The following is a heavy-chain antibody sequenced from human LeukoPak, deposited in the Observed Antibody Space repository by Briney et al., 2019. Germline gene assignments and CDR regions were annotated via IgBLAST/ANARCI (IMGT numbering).Heavy chain of an antibody. D-gene: IGHD5-18*01. CDR3: ARDGGLDTALVTGVFDF. V-gene: IGHV4-39*07. CDR1: GGSIGSSRYS. CDR2: IFYTGST. Sequence: SETLSLTCTVSGGSIGSSRYSWGWIRQTPGKGLEWIGSIFYTGSTYYNPSLKSRITISQDTSKSQFSLKLRSVTAADTAVYYCARDGGLDTALVTGVFDFWGQGTLVTVSS. J-gene: IGHJ4*02.